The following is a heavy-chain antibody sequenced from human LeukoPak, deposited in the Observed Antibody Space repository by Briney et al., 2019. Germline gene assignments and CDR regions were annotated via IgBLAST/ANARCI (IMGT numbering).Heavy chain of an antibody. CDR2: IIPIPGIA. CDR3: AREAVVVAATFLTGRGSFDP. D-gene: IGHD2-15*01. CDR1: GGTFSGYA. V-gene: IGHV1-69*04. J-gene: IGHJ5*02. Sequence: SVKVSCKASGGTFSGYAISWVRQAPGQGLEWMGRIIPIPGIANYAQKFQGRVTITADKSTSTAYMELSSLRSEDTAVYYCAREAVVVAATFLTGRGSFDPWGQGTLVTVSS.